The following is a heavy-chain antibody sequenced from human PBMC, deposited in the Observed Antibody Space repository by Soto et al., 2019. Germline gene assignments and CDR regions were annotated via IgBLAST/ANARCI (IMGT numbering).Heavy chain of an antibody. V-gene: IGHV1-69*02. CDR3: ARGAWFGENYGMDV. D-gene: IGHD3-10*01. Sequence: QVQLVQSGAEVKKPGSSVKVSCKASGGTFSSYTISWVRQAPGLGLEWMGRIIPMLGIANYAQKFQGRVTITADKSTSTAYMELISLRSEDTAMYYCARGAWFGENYGMDVWGQGTTATVSS. CDR1: GGTFSSYT. CDR2: IIPMLGIA. J-gene: IGHJ6*02.